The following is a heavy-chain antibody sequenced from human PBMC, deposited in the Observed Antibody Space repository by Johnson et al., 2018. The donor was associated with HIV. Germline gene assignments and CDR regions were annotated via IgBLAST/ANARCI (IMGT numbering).Heavy chain of an antibody. CDR3: ARVGATAAFDI. D-gene: IGHD1-26*01. CDR1: GFTFNTYW. J-gene: IGHJ3*02. Sequence: VQLVESGGGVVRPGGSLRISCAASGFTFNTYWMHWVRQAPGKGLVWVARINSDGGSTSYVDSVKGRFTISRDNARNTLYLQMNSLRADDTAVYYCARVGATAAFDIWGQGTMVTVSS. V-gene: IGHV3-74*02. CDR2: INSDGGST.